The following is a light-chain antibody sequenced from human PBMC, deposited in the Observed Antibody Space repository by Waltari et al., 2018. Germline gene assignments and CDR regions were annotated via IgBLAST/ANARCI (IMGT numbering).Light chain of an antibody. Sequence: SALTQPRSVSGSPGQSVTLPCTGTSSDLGVYNYFPRYQQHPGKAPKLMIYEVSKRPSGVPDRFSGSKSGNTASLTISGLQAEDEADYYCCSYAGSYTFVVFGGGTKLTVL. CDR2: EVS. J-gene: IGLJ2*01. V-gene: IGLV2-11*01. CDR3: CSYAGSYTFVV. CDR1: SSDLGVYNY.